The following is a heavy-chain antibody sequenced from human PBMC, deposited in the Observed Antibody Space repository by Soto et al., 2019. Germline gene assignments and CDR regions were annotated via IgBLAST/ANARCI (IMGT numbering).Heavy chain of an antibody. CDR3: ARDPPDDSSGYYSLDY. CDR1: GFTFSSYW. D-gene: IGHD3-22*01. Sequence: GGSLRLSCAASGFTFSSYWMHWVRQAPGKGLVWVSRINSDGSSTNYADSVKGRFTISRDNSKNTLYLQMNSLRAEDTAVYYCARDPPDDSSGYYSLDYWGQGTLVTVSS. J-gene: IGHJ4*02. V-gene: IGHV3-74*01. CDR2: INSDGSST.